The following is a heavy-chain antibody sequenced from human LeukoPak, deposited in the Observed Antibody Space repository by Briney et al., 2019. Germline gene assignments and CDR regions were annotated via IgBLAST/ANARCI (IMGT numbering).Heavy chain of an antibody. D-gene: IGHD6-19*01. V-gene: IGHV7-4-1*02. Sequence: GASVKVSCKASGYTFTSYAMNWVRQAPGQGLEWMGWINTNTGNPTYAQGFTGRFVFSLDTSVSTAYLQISSLKAEDTAVYYCARGGHSSGWYHFDYWGQGTLVTVSS. CDR1: GYTFTSYA. J-gene: IGHJ4*02. CDR2: INTNTGNP. CDR3: ARGGHSSGWYHFDY.